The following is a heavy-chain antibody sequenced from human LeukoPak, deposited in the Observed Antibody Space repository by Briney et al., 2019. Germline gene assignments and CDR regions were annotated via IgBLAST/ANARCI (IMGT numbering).Heavy chain of an antibody. D-gene: IGHD3-10*01. V-gene: IGHV1-18*01. CDR3: ARDQKEASGRIDAFDI. CDR2: ISAYNGNT. J-gene: IGHJ3*02. Sequence: ASVKVSCKASGYTFTSYGISWVRQAPVQGLEWMGWISAYNGNTNYAQKLQGRVTMTTDTSTSTAYMELRSLRSDDTAVYYCARDQKEASGRIDAFDIWGQGTMVTVSS. CDR1: GYTFTSYG.